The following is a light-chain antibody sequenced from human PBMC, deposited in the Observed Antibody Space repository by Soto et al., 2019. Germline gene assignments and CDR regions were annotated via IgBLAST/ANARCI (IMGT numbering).Light chain of an antibody. J-gene: IGLJ3*02. V-gene: IGLV3-21*02. CDR1: DIRTKT. CDR3: QVWDSTSDWV. CDR2: DVS. Sequence: SYELTQPPSVSVAPGQTATITCGGDDIRTKTVHWYQQKPGQAPLLVVYDVSGRPSGIPERVSGSKSGNTATLTISRVEAGDEADYFCQVWDSTSDWVFGGGTKVTVL.